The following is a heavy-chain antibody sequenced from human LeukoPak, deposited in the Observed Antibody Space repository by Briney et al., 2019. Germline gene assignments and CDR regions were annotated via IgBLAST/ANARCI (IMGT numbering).Heavy chain of an antibody. J-gene: IGHJ4*02. D-gene: IGHD2-15*01. CDR1: GFTFSSYA. Sequence: GGSLRLSCAASGFTFSSYAMSWVRQAPGKGLEWVSAISGSGGSTYYADSVKGRFTISRDNAKNTLYLQMNSLRAEDTAVYYCARGESGYCYNGYWGQGTLLTVSS. CDR2: ISGSGGST. CDR3: ARGESGYCYNGY. V-gene: IGHV3-23*01.